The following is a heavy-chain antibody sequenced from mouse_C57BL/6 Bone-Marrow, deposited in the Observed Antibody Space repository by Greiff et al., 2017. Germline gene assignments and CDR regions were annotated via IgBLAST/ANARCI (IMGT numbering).Heavy chain of an antibody. J-gene: IGHJ1*03. V-gene: IGHV10-1*01. Sequence: DVHLVESGGGLVQPKGSLKLSCAASGFSFNTYAMNWVRQAPGKGLEWVARIRSKSNNYATYYADSVKDRFTISRDDSESMLYLQMNNLKTEDTAMYYCVRRGNYYGSSSYWYFDVWGTGTTVTVSS. CDR2: IRSKSNNYAT. D-gene: IGHD1-1*01. CDR3: VRRGNYYGSSSYWYFDV. CDR1: GFSFNTYA.